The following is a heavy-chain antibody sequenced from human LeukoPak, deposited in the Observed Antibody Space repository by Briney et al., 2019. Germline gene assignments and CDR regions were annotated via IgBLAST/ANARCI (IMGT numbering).Heavy chain of an antibody. J-gene: IGHJ5*02. CDR1: GYTFTSYG. CDR3: ARDRLTVDFWSGNCWDP. V-gene: IGHV1-18*01. Sequence: ASVKVSCKASGYTFTSYGISWVRQAPGQGLEWMGWISAYNDNTNYAQNLQGRVTLTTDAATSTAYMELRSLRSDDTAMYYCARDRLTVDFWSGNCWDPWGQGTLVTVSS. CDR2: ISAYNDNT. D-gene: IGHD3-3*01.